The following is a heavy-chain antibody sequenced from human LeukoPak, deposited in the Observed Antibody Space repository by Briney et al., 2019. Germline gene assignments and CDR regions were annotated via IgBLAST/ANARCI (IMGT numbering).Heavy chain of an antibody. CDR1: GFTFSDYA. CDR3: GWASGAFDI. Sequence: GGSLRLSCTTSGFTFSDYAVSWVRQAPGKGLEWIGFIRNKANGGTTEYAASVKGRFTISRDDSKTIAHLQMSSLKTEDTAVYSSGWASGAFDIWGQGTMATVSS. D-gene: IGHD3-22*01. CDR2: IRNKANGGTT. J-gene: IGHJ3*02. V-gene: IGHV3-49*04.